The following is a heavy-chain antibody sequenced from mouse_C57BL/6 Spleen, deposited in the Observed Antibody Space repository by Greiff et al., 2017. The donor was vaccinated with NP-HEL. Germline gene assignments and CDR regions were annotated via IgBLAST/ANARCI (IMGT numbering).Heavy chain of an antibody. V-gene: IGHV7-1*01. CDR1: GFTFSDFY. D-gene: IGHD3-2*02. CDR2: SRNKANDYTT. J-gene: IGHJ2*01. CDR3: ARDAGQLRLWNYFDY. Sequence: EVKVVESGGGLVQSGRSLRLSCATSGFTFSDFYMEWVRQAPGKGLEWIAASRNKANDYTTEYSASVKGRFIVSRDTSQSILYLQMNDLRAEDTAIYYCARDAGQLRLWNYFDYWGQGTTLTVSS.